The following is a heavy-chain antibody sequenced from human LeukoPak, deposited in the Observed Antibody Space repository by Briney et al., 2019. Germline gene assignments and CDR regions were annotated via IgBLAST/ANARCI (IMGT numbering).Heavy chain of an antibody. J-gene: IGHJ4*02. CDR1: RLTFSSLS. V-gene: IGHV3-21*06. CDR3: VREAMVGTSDY. Sequence: GGSLSPSCAVSRLTFSSLSMRWVSHPPGKGREWVSSISSSSTYIYHADSVKGRFTISRHNAKNSLYLQMHRLRAEGTAVYYCVREAMVGTSDYWGQGTLVTVSS. CDR2: ISSSSTYI. D-gene: IGHD5-18*01.